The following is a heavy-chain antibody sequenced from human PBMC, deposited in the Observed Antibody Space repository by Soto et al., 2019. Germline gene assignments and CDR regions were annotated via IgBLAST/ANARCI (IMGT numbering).Heavy chain of an antibody. CDR3: ASIYGSGTKPYGMDV. V-gene: IGHV1-69*13. D-gene: IGHD3-10*01. Sequence: SVKVSCKASGGTFSSYAISWVRQAPGQGLEWMGGIIPIFGTANYAQKFQGRVTITADESTSTAYMELSSLRSEDMAVYYCASIYGSGTKPYGMDVWGQGTTVTVSS. CDR1: GGTFSSYA. CDR2: IIPIFGTA. J-gene: IGHJ6*02.